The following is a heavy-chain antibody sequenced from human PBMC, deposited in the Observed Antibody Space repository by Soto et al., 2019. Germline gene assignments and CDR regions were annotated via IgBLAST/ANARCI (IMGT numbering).Heavy chain of an antibody. Sequence: EVQLVESGGGLVQPGGSLRLSCAASGFTFSSYWMHWVRQAPGKGLVWVSRINSDGSSTSYADSVKGRFTISRDNAKNTLYLQMNSLRAEDTAVYYCARGDYYDSSGYYYWLDYWGQGPLVTVSS. D-gene: IGHD3-22*01. J-gene: IGHJ4*02. CDR1: GFTFSSYW. CDR2: INSDGSST. V-gene: IGHV3-74*01. CDR3: ARGDYYDSSGYYYWLDY.